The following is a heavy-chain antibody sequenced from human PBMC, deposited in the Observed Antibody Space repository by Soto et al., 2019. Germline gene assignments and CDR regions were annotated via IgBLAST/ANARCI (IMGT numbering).Heavy chain of an antibody. CDR2: IYYSGST. Sequence: KPSETLSLTCTVSCGSISSGDYYWSWIRQPPGKGLEWIGYIYYSGSTYYNPSLKSRVTISVDTSKNQFSLKLSSVTAADTAVYYCARTPDYYDSSGSAAWGQGTLVTV. J-gene: IGHJ4*02. D-gene: IGHD3-22*01. CDR3: ARTPDYYDSSGSAA. CDR1: CGSISSGDYY. V-gene: IGHV4-30-4*01.